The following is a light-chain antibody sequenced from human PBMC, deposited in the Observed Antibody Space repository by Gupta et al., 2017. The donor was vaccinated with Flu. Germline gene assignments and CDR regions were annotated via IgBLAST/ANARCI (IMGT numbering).Light chain of an antibody. Sequence: YAARTLQSGVPSRFSGSGSGAEFTLTISNLQPEDFATYYCQLAETFPLIFGGGTKVDVK. J-gene: IGKJ4*01. CDR3: QLAETFPLI. V-gene: IGKV1D-12*01. CDR2: AAR.